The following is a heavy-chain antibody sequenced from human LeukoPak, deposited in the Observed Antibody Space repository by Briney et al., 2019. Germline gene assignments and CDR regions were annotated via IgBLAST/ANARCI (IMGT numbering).Heavy chain of an antibody. V-gene: IGHV1-18*01. CDR2: ISAYNGNT. J-gene: IGHJ5*02. CDR1: GYTFTSYG. Sequence: ASVKVSCKASGYTFTSYGISRVRQAPGQGLEWMGWISAYNGNTNYARKLQGRVTMTTDTSTSTAYMELRSLRSDDTAVYYCARGDIRLNWFDPWGQGTLVTVSS. CDR3: ARGDIRLNWFDP. D-gene: IGHD2-15*01.